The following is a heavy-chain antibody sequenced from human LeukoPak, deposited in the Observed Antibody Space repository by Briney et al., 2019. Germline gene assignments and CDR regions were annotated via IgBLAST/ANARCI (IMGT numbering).Heavy chain of an antibody. Sequence: GGSLRLSSAASGFTLSNYSMNWVRQAPGKGLEWVSSISSSSSYIYYAHSVKGRFTISRDNAKNSLYLQMNSLRAEDTAVYYCARDGAMAGAFDIWGQGTMVTVSS. CDR3: ARDGAMAGAFDI. CDR2: ISSSSSYI. D-gene: IGHD5-18*01. V-gene: IGHV3-21*01. J-gene: IGHJ3*02. CDR1: GFTLSNYS.